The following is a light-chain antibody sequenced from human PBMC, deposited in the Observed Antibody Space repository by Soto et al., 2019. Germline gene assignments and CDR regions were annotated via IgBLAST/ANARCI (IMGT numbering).Light chain of an antibody. CDR3: QQYCSSSRT. V-gene: IGKV3-20*01. CDR2: GAS. Sequence: EIVVTQFPDSMSMYPGERVTLSCRASKSFSRSYLAWYQQKPGQAPRLLIYGASSRATGIPDRFSGSGSGTDFTLTISRLEPEDFGVYYCQQYCSSSRTFGQGTKVDIK. CDR1: KSFSRSY. J-gene: IGKJ1*01.